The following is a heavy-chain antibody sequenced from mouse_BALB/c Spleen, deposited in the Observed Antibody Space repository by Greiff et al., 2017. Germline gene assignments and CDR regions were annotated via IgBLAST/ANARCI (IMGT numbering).Heavy chain of an antibody. V-gene: IGHV14-3*02. CDR1: GFNIKDTY. J-gene: IGHJ4*01. Sequence: VQLQQSGAELVKPGASVKLSCTASGFNIKDTYMHWVKQRPEQGLEWIGRIDPANGNTKYDPKFQGKATITADTSSNTAYLQLSSLTSEDTAVYYCARRDTYDYYAMDYWGQGTSVTVSS. CDR2: IDPANGNT. CDR3: ARRDTYDYYAMDY.